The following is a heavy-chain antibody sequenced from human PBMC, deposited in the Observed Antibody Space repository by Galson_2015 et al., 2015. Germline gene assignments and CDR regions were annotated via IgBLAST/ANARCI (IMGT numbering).Heavy chain of an antibody. CDR2: ISGSGGST. V-gene: IGHV3-23*01. D-gene: IGHD5-12*01. CDR1: GFTFSSYA. CDR3: AKDSRRDIVATIVDY. J-gene: IGHJ4*02. Sequence: SLRLSCAASGFTFSSYAMSWVRQAPGKGLEWVSAISGSGGSTYYADSVKGRFTISRDNSKNTLYLQMNSLRAEDTTVYYCAKDSRRDIVATIVDYWGQGTLVTVSS.